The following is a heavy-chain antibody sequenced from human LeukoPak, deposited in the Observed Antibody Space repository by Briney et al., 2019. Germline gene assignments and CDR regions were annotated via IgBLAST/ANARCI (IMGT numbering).Heavy chain of an antibody. D-gene: IGHD3-10*01. V-gene: IGHV3-74*01. Sequence: GGSLRLSCAASGFTFSGYWMHWVRQVAGKGLVWVSRISDDGSSTTSTIYADSVKGRFTISRDNARNTLYLQMNSLRAEDTAVYYCTRDRGHGFDFDIWGQGTTVTVSS. CDR2: ISDDGSSTTST. CDR3: TRDRGHGFDFDI. CDR1: GFTFSGYW. J-gene: IGHJ3*02.